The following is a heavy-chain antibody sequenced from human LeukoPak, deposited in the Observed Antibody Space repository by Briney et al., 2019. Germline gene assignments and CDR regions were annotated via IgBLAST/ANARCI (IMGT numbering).Heavy chain of an antibody. CDR1: GFTFSTYS. Sequence: PGGSLRLSCAASGFTFSTYSMNWVRQAPGKGLEWVSSMSSSSSYKYYADSVKGRFTISRDNSKNTLYLQMNSLRAEDTAVYYCAKDSYYYGFGVAFDIWGQGTMVTVSS. CDR2: MSSSSSYK. CDR3: AKDSYYYGFGVAFDI. J-gene: IGHJ3*02. V-gene: IGHV3-21*01. D-gene: IGHD3-10*01.